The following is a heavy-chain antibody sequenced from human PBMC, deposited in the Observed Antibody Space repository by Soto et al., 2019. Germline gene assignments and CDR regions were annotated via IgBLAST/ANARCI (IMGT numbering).Heavy chain of an antibody. CDR3: AKQGIEVAGTAYFDY. CDR2: ISHDGTNA. V-gene: IGHV3-30*18. Sequence: QVQLVESGGGVVQPGKSLRLSCAATGFSFRSDGVHWVRQAPGKGLEWVAVISHDGTNAYYSDAVNGRFTISRDNAKNTVYLQMNSLRAEDTAVYYCAKQGIEVAGTAYFDYWGQGALVTVAS. D-gene: IGHD6-19*01. J-gene: IGHJ4*02. CDR1: GFSFRSDG.